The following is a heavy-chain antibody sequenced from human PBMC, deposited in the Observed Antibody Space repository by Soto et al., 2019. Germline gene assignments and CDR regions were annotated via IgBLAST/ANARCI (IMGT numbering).Heavy chain of an antibody. J-gene: IGHJ3*02. CDR2: ISYDGSNK. CDR1: GFTFSSYA. V-gene: IGHV3-30-3*01. Sequence: QVQLVESGGGVVQPGRSLRLSCAASGFTFSSYAMHWVRQAPGKGLAWVAVISYDGSNKYYADSVKGRFTISRDNSKNTLYLQMNSLRAEDTAVYYCARDDRYYDSSGYYYPPMNDAFDIWGQGTMVTVSS. D-gene: IGHD3-22*01. CDR3: ARDDRYYDSSGYYYPPMNDAFDI.